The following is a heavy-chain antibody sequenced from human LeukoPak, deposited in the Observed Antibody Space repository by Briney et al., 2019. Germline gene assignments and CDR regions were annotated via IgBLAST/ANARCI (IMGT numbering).Heavy chain of an antibody. D-gene: IGHD5-24*01. CDR2: IYTSGST. CDR1: GGSISSYY. J-gene: IGHJ6*03. CDR3: ASLRDGYNYPSYYYYYYMDV. Sequence: SETLSLTCTVSGGSISSYYWSWIRQPPGKGLEWIGYIYTSGSTNYNPSLKSRVTISVDTSKNQFSLKLSSVTAADTAVYYCASLRDGYNYPSYYYYYYMDVWGKGTTVIVSS. V-gene: IGHV4-4*09.